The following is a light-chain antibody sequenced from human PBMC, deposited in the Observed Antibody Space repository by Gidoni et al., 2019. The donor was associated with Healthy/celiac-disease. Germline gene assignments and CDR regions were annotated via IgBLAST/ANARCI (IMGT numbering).Light chain of an antibody. Sequence: SSELTQDPAVSVALGQTVRITCQGDSLRSYYASWYQQQSGQAPVLVIYGKNNRPSGIPDRFSGSSSGNTASLTITGAQAEDEADYYCNSRDSSGNQVFGGGTKLTVL. V-gene: IGLV3-19*01. CDR1: SLRSYY. J-gene: IGLJ3*02. CDR2: GKN. CDR3: NSRDSSGNQV.